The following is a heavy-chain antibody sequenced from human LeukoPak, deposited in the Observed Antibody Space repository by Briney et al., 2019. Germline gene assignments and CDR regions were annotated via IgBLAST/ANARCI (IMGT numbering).Heavy chain of an antibody. D-gene: IGHD6-13*01. CDR1: GGSISSSSYY. Sequence: SETLSLTCTVSGGSISSSSYYWGWIRQPPGKGLEWIASIYYSGSTYYNPSLKSRVTISVATSKNQFSLQLSSVTAADTAVYYCARDASLYHIAVAGRRGYFDYWGQGTLVTVSS. V-gene: IGHV4-39*02. J-gene: IGHJ4*02. CDR3: ARDASLYHIAVAGRRGYFDY. CDR2: IYYSGST.